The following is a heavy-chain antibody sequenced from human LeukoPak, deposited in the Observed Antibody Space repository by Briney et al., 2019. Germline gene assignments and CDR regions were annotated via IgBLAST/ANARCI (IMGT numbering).Heavy chain of an antibody. Sequence: GASVKVSCKASGYTSTSYDINWVRQATGQGLEWMGWMNPNSGNTGYAQKFQGRVTMTRNTSISTAYMELSSLRSEDTAVYYCARVVASGLGDFWSGYLHYYYGMDVWGQGTTVTVSS. D-gene: IGHD3-3*01. J-gene: IGHJ6*02. V-gene: IGHV1-8*01. CDR2: MNPNSGNT. CDR1: GYTSTSYD. CDR3: ARVVASGLGDFWSGYLHYYYGMDV.